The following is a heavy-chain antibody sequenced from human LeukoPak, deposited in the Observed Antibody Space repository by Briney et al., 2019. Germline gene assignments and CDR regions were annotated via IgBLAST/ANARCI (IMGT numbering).Heavy chain of an antibody. D-gene: IGHD3-9*01. CDR1: GYTFTGYY. CDR3: ARFRYFDWLYFDY. CDR2: INPNSGGT. V-gene: IGHV1-2*02. J-gene: IGHJ4*02. Sequence: ASVKVSCKASGYTFTGYYMHWVRQAPGQGLEWMGWINPNSGGTNYAQKFQGRVTMTRDTSISTAYMELSRLRSDDTAVYYCARFRYFDWLYFDYWGRGTLVTVSS.